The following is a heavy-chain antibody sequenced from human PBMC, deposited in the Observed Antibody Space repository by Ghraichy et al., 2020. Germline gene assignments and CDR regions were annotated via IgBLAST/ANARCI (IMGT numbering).Heavy chain of an antibody. Sequence: SVKVSCKASGGTFSSYAISWVRQAPGQGLEWMGGIIPIFGTANYAQKFQGRVTITADKSTSTAYMELSSLRSEDTAVYYCARGSNDSSGPDYYYYYMDVWGKGTTVTVSS. V-gene: IGHV1-69*06. D-gene: IGHD3-22*01. CDR2: IIPIFGTA. CDR1: GGTFSSYA. CDR3: ARGSNDSSGPDYYYYYMDV. J-gene: IGHJ6*03.